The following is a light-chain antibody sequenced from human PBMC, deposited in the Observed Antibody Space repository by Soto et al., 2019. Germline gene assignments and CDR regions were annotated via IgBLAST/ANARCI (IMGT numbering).Light chain of an antibody. J-gene: IGKJ2*01. CDR2: DAS. V-gene: IGKV3-20*01. CDR1: QSVSSNY. CDR3: QQYGRSPPMYT. Sequence: EIVLTQSPGTLSLSPGERATLSCRASQSVSSNYLAWYQQKPGQAPRLLIYDASSRAADIPDRFSGSGSGTDFTLTISRLEPEDFAVYYCQQYGRSPPMYTFGQGTKLEIK.